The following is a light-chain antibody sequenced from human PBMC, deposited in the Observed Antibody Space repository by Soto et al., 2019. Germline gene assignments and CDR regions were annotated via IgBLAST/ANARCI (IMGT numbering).Light chain of an antibody. J-gene: IGKJ4*01. CDR1: QSVRSSD. CDR2: GAS. Sequence: EIVLTQSPGTLSLSPGERATLSCRALQSVRSSDLAWYQQKPGQAPRLLIYGASSRATDIPDRFSGSGSGTDFTLTISRLEPEDFAVYFCQQHGTSPPTFGGGTKVEIK. CDR3: QQHGTSPPT. V-gene: IGKV3-20*01.